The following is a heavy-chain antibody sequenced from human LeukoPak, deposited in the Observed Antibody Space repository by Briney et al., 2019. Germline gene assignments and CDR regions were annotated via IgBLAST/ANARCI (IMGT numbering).Heavy chain of an antibody. J-gene: IGHJ4*02. V-gene: IGHV4-61*02. CDR2: IYTSG. CDR1: GGSLSSGSYY. CDR3: ARRHSDYYDSSGYYRTFDY. Sequence: SETLSLTCTVSGGSLSSGSYYWSWIRQPAGKGLEWIGRIYTSGSTNYNTNYNPSLKSRVTISVDTSKNQFSLKLSSVTAADTAVYYCARRHSDYYDSSGYYRTFDYWGQGTLVTVSS. D-gene: IGHD3-22*01.